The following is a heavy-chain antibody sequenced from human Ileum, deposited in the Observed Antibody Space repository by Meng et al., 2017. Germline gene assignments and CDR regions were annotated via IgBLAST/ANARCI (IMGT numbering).Heavy chain of an antibody. CDR1: GGSINSAGYS. J-gene: IGHJ5*02. V-gene: IGHV4-31*03. D-gene: IGHD3-10*01. CDR3: ARVPSSGSGVYGWFDP. Sequence: QVRLQESGPGLVKPSQTLSLTCTVSGGSINSAGYSWSWIRQHPGKGLEWIGYIYYSGTTYYNPSLKSRVAISIDTSNNQFSLKLSSVTAADTAVYYCARVPSSGSGVYGWFDPWGQGTLVTVSS. CDR2: IYYSGTT.